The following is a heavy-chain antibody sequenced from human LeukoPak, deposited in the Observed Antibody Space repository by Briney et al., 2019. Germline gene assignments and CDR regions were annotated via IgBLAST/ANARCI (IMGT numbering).Heavy chain of an antibody. CDR3: ARERGRGRDSPWFDY. D-gene: IGHD1-26*01. V-gene: IGHV3-21*01. J-gene: IGHJ4*02. CDR2: ISSSSSYI. CDR1: GFTFSSYS. Sequence: GRSLRLSCAASGFTFSSYSMNWVRQAPGKGLEWVSSISSSSSYIYYADSVKGRFTISRDNAKNSLYLQMNSLRAEDTAVYYCARERGRGRDSPWFDYWGQGTLVTVSS.